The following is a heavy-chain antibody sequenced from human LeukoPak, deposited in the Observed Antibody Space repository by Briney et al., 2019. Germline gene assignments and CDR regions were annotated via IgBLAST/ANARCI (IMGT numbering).Heavy chain of an antibody. Sequence: PGESLKISCKGSGYSFTSYWIGWVRQMPGKGLEWTGIIYPGDSDTRYSPSFQGQVTISADKSISTAYLQWSSLKASDTAMYYCARPADSSSWHFDYWGQGTLVTVSS. CDR2: IYPGDSDT. J-gene: IGHJ4*02. D-gene: IGHD6-13*01. V-gene: IGHV5-51*01. CDR3: ARPADSSSWHFDY. CDR1: GYSFTSYW.